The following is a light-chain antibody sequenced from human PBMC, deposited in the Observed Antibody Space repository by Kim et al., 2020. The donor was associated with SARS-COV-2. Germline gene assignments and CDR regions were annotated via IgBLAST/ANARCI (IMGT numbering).Light chain of an antibody. CDR1: QSVLHSANNN. J-gene: IGKJ1*01. Sequence: IVMTQSPDSLAVSLGERATITCKSSQSVLHSANNNLAWYQQKPGQPPKLLIYWASTRESGVPDRISGSGSGTDFTLTINSLQAEDVALYYCQQYYAIPWTFGQGTKVDIK. CDR2: WAS. V-gene: IGKV4-1*01. CDR3: QQYYAIPWT.